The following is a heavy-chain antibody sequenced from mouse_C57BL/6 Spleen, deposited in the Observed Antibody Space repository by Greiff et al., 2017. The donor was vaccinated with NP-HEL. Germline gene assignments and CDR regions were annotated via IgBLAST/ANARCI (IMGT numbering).Heavy chain of an antibody. CDR3: TRGEDGYAFDY. J-gene: IGHJ2*01. CDR2: IDPETGGT. CDR1: GYTFTDYE. D-gene: IGHD2-2*01. Sequence: QVHVKQSGAELVRPGASVTLSCKASGYTFTDYEMHWVKQTPVHGLEWIGAIDPETGGTAYNQKFKGKAILTADKSSSTAYMELRSLTSEDSAVYYCTRGEDGYAFDYWGQGTTLTVSS. V-gene: IGHV1-15*01.